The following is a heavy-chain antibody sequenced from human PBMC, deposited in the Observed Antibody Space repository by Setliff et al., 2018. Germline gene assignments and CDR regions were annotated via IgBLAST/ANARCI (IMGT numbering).Heavy chain of an antibody. J-gene: IGHJ3*02. CDR2: INPSGGLT. CDR1: GYTLTNYY. Sequence: GASVKVSCKASGYTLTNYYMHWVRQAPGQGLEWMGIINPSGGLTRYAQKFQGEVTMTRDTSTSTVYMEVSSLRSEDTAVYYCARDRYYNSWSGTSITAPHDAFDIWGQGTMVTVSS. V-gene: IGHV1-46*03. D-gene: IGHD3-3*01. CDR3: ARDRYYNSWSGTSITAPHDAFDI.